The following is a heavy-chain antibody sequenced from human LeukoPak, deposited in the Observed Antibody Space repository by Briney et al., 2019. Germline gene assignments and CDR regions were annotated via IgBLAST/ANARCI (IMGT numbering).Heavy chain of an antibody. J-gene: IGHJ4*02. Sequence: GGSLRLSCAASGITFSTYWMSWVHQAPGKGLEWVANINPDGGDKYYVDSVKGRFTISRDNAKNSLYLQMNSLRAEDTAVYYCMRDYSGMGIDYWGQGTLVTVSS. CDR3: MRDYSGMGIDY. D-gene: IGHD3-10*01. V-gene: IGHV3-7*01. CDR2: INPDGGDK. CDR1: GITFSTYW.